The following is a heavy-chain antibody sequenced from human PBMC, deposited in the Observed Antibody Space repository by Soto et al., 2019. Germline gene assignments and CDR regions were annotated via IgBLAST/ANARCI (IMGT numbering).Heavy chain of an antibody. J-gene: IGHJ4*02. CDR3: ARDKRDLRFLEWSYYFAY. V-gene: IGHV3-30-3*01. CDR2: ISDDGSNK. D-gene: IGHD3-3*01. CDR1: GFTFSSYA. Sequence: QVQLVESGGGVVQPGRSLRLSCTASGFTFSSYAMHWVRQAPGKGLEWVAVISDDGSNKYYADSVKGRFTISRDNSKNTLYLQMNSLRAEDTAVYYCARDKRDLRFLEWSYYFAYWGQGTLVTVSS.